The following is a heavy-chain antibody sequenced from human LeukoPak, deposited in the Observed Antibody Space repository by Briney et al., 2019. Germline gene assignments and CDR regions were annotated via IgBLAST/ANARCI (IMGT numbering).Heavy chain of an antibody. CDR3: ARDAGSNWGSLDY. CDR2: IVSSGDTI. V-gene: IGHV3-48*01. D-gene: IGHD7-27*01. J-gene: IGHJ4*02. Sequence: GGSLRLSCAASGFTFSSYSMNWVRQVPGKGLEWVSYIVSSGDTIYYADSVKGRFTISRDNAKNLLYLQMNSLSAEDTAIYYCARDAGSNWGSLDYWGQGTLVTVSS. CDR1: GFTFSSYS.